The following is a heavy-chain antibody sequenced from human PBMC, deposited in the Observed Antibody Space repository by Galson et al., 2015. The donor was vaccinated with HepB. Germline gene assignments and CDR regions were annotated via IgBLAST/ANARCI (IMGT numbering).Heavy chain of an antibody. CDR2: ISGSGTNT. V-gene: IGHV3-23*01. CDR3: ARDAGGSESFFDY. CDR1: GFTFSSYG. J-gene: IGHJ4*02. D-gene: IGHD3-10*01. Sequence: SLRLSCAASGFTFSSYGMSWVRQSPGKGLEWVSTISGSGTNTHYPDSVKGQFTVSRDNSKNTLYLQMNCLRVEDTAVYYCARDAGGSESFFDYWGQGSLVTVSS.